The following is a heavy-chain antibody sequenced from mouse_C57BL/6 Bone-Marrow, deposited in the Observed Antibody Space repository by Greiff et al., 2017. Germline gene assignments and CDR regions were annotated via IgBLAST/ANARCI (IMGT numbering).Heavy chain of an antibody. J-gene: IGHJ4*01. CDR1: GYTFTSYT. CDR2: INPSSGYT. V-gene: IGHV1-4*01. Sequence: QVQLQQSGAELARPGASVKMSCKASGYTFTSYTMHWVKQRPGQGLEWIGYINPSSGYTKYNQKFKDKATLTADKSSSTAYMQLSSLTSEDSAVYYCARNYYGSSYWAMDYWGQGTSVTVSS. D-gene: IGHD1-1*01. CDR3: ARNYYGSSYWAMDY.